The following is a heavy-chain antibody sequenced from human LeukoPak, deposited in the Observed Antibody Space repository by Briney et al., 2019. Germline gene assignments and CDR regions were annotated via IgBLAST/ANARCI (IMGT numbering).Heavy chain of an antibody. CDR2: ISSSSSYI. CDR3: ARDFAARAEYFQH. V-gene: IGHV3-21*01. D-gene: IGHD2-15*01. J-gene: IGHJ1*01. Sequence: GRSLRLSCAASGFTFSSHSMNWVRQAPGKGLEWVSSISSSSSYIYYADSVKGRFTISRDNAKNSLYLQMNSLRAEDTAVYYCARDFAARAEYFQHWGQGTLVTVSS. CDR1: GFTFSSHS.